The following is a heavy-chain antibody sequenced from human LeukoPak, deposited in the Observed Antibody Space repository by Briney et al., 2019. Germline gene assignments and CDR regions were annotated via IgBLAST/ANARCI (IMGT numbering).Heavy chain of an antibody. D-gene: IGHD2-21*01. CDR1: GFTFSSYS. J-gene: IGHJ4*02. CDR3: ARQSLLDY. CDR2: ISSSSYI. V-gene: IGHV3-21*01. Sequence: GGSLRLSCAASGFTFSSYSMNWVRQAPGKGLEWVSSISSSSYIYYADSVKGRFTISRDKAKNSLYLQMNSLRAEDTAIYYCARQSLLDYWGQGTLVTVSS.